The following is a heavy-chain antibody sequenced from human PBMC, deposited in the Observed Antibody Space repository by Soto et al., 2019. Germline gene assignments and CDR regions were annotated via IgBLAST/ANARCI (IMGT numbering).Heavy chain of an antibody. CDR1: GFTFSSYW. J-gene: IGHJ3*02. CDR3: ARERGYSSGWYRMGDDDFDI. Sequence: PGGSLRLSCAASGFTFSSYWMSWVRQAPEKGLEWVANIKQDGRGKYYVDSVKGRFTISRDNAKNSLYLQMNSLRAEDTAVYYCARERGYSSGWYRMGDDDFDIWGQGTMVTVSS. D-gene: IGHD6-19*01. V-gene: IGHV3-7*01. CDR2: IKQDGRGK.